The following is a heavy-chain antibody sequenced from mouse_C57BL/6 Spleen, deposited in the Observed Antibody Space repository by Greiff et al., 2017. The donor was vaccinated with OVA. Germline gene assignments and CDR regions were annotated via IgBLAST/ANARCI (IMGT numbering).Heavy chain of an antibody. D-gene: IGHD2-5*01. J-gene: IGHJ4*01. CDR1: GFSLTSYG. CDR2: IWSGGST. V-gene: IGHV2-2*01. CDR3: ARNHYSNYYAMDY. Sequence: VMLVESGPGLVQPSQSLSITCTVSGFSLTSYGVHWVRQSPGKGLEWLGVIWSGGSTDYNAAFISRLSISKDNSKSQVFFKMNSLQADDTAIYYCARNHYSNYYAMDYWGQGTSVTVSS.